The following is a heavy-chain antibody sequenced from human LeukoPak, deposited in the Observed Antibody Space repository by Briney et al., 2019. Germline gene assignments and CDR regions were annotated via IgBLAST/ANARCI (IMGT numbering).Heavy chain of an antibody. V-gene: IGHV3-30*02. CDR3: AKDQQGGAGSGRFDY. D-gene: IGHD3-10*01. CDR1: GFTFSSYG. CDR2: IQYDGSNE. J-gene: IGHJ4*02. Sequence: GGSLRLSCAASGFTFSSYGMHWVRQAPGKGLEWVAYIQYDGSNEQYAHSVKGRFRISRDISKNTFYLQMSSLTADDAALYYCAKDQQGGAGSGRFDYWGQGTLVTVSS.